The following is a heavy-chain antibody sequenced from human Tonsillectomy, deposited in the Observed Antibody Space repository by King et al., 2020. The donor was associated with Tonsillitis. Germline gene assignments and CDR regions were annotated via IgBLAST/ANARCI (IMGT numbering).Heavy chain of an antibody. V-gene: IGHV3-30*18. J-gene: IGHJ6*02. CDR2: ISYDGSNK. D-gene: IGHD3-10*01. CDR1: GFTFSSYG. Sequence: VQLVESGGGVVQPGRSLRLSCAASGFTFSSYGMHWVRQAPGKGLEWVAVISYDGSNKYYADSVKGRFTISRDNSKNTLYLQMNSLRAEDTAVYYCAKDLCGGGYYGSGSYYNEVSMDVWGQGTTVTVSS. CDR3: AKDLCGGGYYGSGSYYNEVSMDV.